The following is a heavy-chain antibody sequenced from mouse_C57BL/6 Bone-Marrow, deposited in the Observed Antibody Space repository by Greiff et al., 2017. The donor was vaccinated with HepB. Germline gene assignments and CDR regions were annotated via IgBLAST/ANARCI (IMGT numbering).Heavy chain of an antibody. CDR3: ARSGLY. CDR1: GYTFTSYW. CDR2: IDPSDSYT. Sequence: QVHVKQPGAELVRPGTSVKLSCKASGYTFTSYWMHWVKQRPGQGLEWIGVIDPSDSYTNYNQKFKGKATLTVDTSSSTAYMQLSSLTSEDSAVYYCARSGLYWGQGTLVTVSA. V-gene: IGHV1-59*01. D-gene: IGHD3-1*01. J-gene: IGHJ3*01.